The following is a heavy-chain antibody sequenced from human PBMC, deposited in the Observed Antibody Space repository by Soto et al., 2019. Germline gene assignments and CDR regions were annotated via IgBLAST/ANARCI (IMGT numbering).Heavy chain of an antibody. CDR1: GGSFSGYY. CDR3: ARGKRSVWGSYRLQGWFDP. D-gene: IGHD3-16*02. CDR2: INHSGST. V-gene: IGHV4-34*01. Sequence: PSETLSLTCAVYGGSFSGYYWILIRQPPGKGLEWIGEINHSGSTNYNPSLKSRVTISVDTSKNQFSLKLSSVTAADTAVYYCARGKRSVWGSYRLQGWFDPWGQGTLVTVSS. J-gene: IGHJ5*02.